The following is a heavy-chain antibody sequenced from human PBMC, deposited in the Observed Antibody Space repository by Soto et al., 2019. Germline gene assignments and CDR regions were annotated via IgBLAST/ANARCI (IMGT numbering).Heavy chain of an antibody. CDR3: AKDYGDYDGMDV. CDR2: ISYDGSNK. V-gene: IGHV3-30*18. Sequence: QVQLVESGGGVVQPGRSLRLSCAASGFTFSSYGMHWVRQAPGKGLEWVAVISYDGSNKYYADSVKGRFTISRDNSKNPLYLQMNSLRAEDTAVYYCAKDYGDYDGMDVWGQGTTVTVSS. CDR1: GFTFSSYG. J-gene: IGHJ6*02. D-gene: IGHD4-17*01.